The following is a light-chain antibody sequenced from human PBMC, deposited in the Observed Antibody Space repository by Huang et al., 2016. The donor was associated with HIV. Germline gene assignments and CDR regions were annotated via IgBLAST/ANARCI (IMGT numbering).Light chain of an antibody. CDR2: WAS. J-gene: IGKJ1*01. CDR3: QQYLASPG. V-gene: IGKV4-1*01. Sequence: DIVLTQTPDSLTVSLGERATINCKSSQRLLDKFTGKNHLAWYQQRPGQSPKVFISWASTRESGVPDRFSGSGSGTDFTRTINSLQSDDVAVYYCQQYLASPGFGRGT. CDR1: QRLLDKFTGKNH.